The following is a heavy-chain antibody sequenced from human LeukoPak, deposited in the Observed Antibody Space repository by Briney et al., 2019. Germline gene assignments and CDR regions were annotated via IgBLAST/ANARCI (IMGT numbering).Heavy chain of an antibody. D-gene: IGHD2-15*01. CDR3: ARARLIGYCSGGSCSQPNWFDP. CDR1: GYTFTSYD. CDR2: MNPNSGNT. Sequence: ASVKVSCKASGYTFTSYDINWVRQATGQGLEWMGWMNPNSGNTGYAQKFQGRVTMTRNTSISTAYMELSSLRSEDTAVYYCARARLIGYCSGGSCSQPNWFDPWGQGTLSPSPQ. J-gene: IGHJ5*02. V-gene: IGHV1-8*01.